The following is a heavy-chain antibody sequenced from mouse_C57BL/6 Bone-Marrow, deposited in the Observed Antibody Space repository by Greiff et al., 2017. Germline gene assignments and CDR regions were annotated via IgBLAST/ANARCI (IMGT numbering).Heavy chain of an antibody. J-gene: IGHJ2*01. CDR3: GRGGTTVVATDY. D-gene: IGHD1-1*01. V-gene: IGHV1-11*01. CDR2: IYPVSGDT. Sequence: VQLQQSGAELASPGASVTLSCKASGYTFTDHIMNWVKKRPGQGLEWIGRIYPVSGDTNYNQKFMGKATFSVDRSSSTVYMVLNSLTSEDPAVYDCGRGGTTVVATDYWGQGTTLTVSS. CDR1: GYTFTDHI.